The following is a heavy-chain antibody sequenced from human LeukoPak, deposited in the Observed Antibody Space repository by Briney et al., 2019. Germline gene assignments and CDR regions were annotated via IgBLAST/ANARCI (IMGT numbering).Heavy chain of an antibody. CDR1: GGTFSSYA. J-gene: IGHJ6*02. D-gene: IGHD3-3*01. CDR3: ARPSGPDWRVFLRGSYYGMDV. CDR2: IIPILGIA. Sequence: ASVKVSCKASGGTFSSYAISWVRQAPGQGLEWMGRIIPILGIANYAQKFQGRVTITADKSTSTAYMELSSLRSEDTAVYYCARPSGPDWRVFLRGSYYGMDVWGQGTTVTVSS. V-gene: IGHV1-69*04.